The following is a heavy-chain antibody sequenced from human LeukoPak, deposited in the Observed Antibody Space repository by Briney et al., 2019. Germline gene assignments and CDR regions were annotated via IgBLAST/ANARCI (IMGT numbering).Heavy chain of an antibody. CDR1: GGSISSSSYY. CDR2: IYYSGST. V-gene: IGHV4-39*07. Sequence: SETLSLTCTVSGGSISSSSYYWGWIRQPPGKGLEWIGSIYYSGSTYYNPPLKSRVTISVDTSKNQFSLKLTSVTAADTAVYYCAREAGDYTVGGFDIWGQGTMVTVSS. J-gene: IGHJ3*02. D-gene: IGHD4-17*01. CDR3: AREAGDYTVGGFDI.